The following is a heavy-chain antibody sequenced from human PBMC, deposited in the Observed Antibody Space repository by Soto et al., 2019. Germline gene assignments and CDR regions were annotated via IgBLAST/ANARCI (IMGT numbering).Heavy chain of an antibody. CDR2: IYYSGST. D-gene: IGHD3-16*02. J-gene: IGHJ4*02. CDR3: ARGVFLFGVFIFIPDPSYFAF. Sequence: SETLSLTCTVSGGSISSYYWSWIRQPPGKGLEWIGYIYYSGSTNYNPSLKSRVTISVDTSKNQFSLKLSSVTAADTAVYYCARGVFLFGVFIFIPDPSYFAFWGQGTLVTVSP. CDR1: GGSISSYY. V-gene: IGHV4-59*08.